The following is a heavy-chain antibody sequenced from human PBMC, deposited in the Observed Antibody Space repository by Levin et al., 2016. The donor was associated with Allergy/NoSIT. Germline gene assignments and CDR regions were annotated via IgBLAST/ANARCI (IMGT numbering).Heavy chain of an antibody. D-gene: IGHD1-26*01. J-gene: IGHJ4*02. Sequence: WIRQPPGKGLEWIGYIYYSGSTYYNPSLKSRVTISVDTSKNQFSLKLSSVTAADTAVYYCAREIRGSYPSGFYWGQGTLVTVSS. CDR3: AREIRGSYPSGFY. V-gene: IGHV4-30-4*01. CDR2: IYYSGST.